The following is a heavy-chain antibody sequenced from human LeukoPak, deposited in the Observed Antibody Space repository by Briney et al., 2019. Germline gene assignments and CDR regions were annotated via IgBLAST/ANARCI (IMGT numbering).Heavy chain of an antibody. D-gene: IGHD6-6*01. V-gene: IGHV4-39*01. CDR2: IYYSGST. CDR3: ARFWAAARVFDY. CDR1: GGSISSSSYY. Sequence: PSETLSLTCTVSGGSISSSSYYWGWIRQPPGKGLEWIGGIYYSGSTYYNPSLKSRVTISVDTSKNQFSLKLSSVTAADTAVYYCARFWAAARVFDYWGQGTLVTVSS. J-gene: IGHJ4*02.